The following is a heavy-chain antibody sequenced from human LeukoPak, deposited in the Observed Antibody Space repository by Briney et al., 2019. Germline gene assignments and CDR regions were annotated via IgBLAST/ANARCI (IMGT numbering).Heavy chain of an antibody. CDR2: IKGDGTST. CDR1: GFPFSPYW. J-gene: IGHJ5*02. Sequence: PGGSLRLSCVASGFPFSPYWMNWVRQAPGKGLAWVSRIKGDGTSTTYADSVKGRFTISRDSAKNTLYLQMNSLRAEDTAVYYCARSDWFDPWGQGTLVTVSS. V-gene: IGHV3-74*01. CDR3: ARSDWFDP.